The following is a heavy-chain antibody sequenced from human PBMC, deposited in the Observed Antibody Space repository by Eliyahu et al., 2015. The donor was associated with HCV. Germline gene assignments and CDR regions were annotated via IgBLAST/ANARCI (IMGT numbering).Heavy chain of an antibody. D-gene: IGHD2-15*01. CDR1: GFDFSSFG. CDR2: ISYDGGTK. CDR3: AKDYDLFCSGISCYFGYFDS. J-gene: IGHJ4*02. V-gene: IGHV3-30*18. Sequence: QVQVVESGGGVVQPGRSLRLSCAASGFDFSSFGXXWVRQAPGKGPGWVADISYDGGTKHYADSVKGRFNISRDNSKNTLYLEMNSLGVEDTAVYYCAKDYDLFCSGISCYFGYFDSWGQGSLVTVSS.